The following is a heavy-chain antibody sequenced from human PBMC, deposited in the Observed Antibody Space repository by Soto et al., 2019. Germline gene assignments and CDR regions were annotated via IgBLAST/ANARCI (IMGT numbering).Heavy chain of an antibody. Sequence: QLQLQESGPGLVKPSETLSLTCTVPGGAISSSSYYWGWIRQPPGKGLEWIGRIYYSGSTYYNPSVKSRVTISVDTSQDPVSVQLGSVTAADTAVYYCASSEGCSPWGQWTMVTVSS. CDR3: ASSEGCSP. J-gene: IGHJ3*01. V-gene: IGHV4-39*01. CDR2: IYYSGST. CDR1: GGAISSSSYY.